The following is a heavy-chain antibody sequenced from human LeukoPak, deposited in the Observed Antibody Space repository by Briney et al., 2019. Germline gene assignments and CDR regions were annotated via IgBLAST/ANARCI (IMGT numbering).Heavy chain of an antibody. CDR1: GGSISSYY. J-gene: IGHJ5*02. CDR2: INHSGST. D-gene: IGHD3-22*01. Sequence: PSETLSLTCTVSGGSISSYYWSWIRQPPGKGLEWIGEINHSGSTNYNPSLKSRVTISVDTSKNQFSLKLSSVTAADTAVYYCARSRRHYITMIVVANNRFGPWGQGTLVTVSS. V-gene: IGHV4-34*01. CDR3: ARSRRHYITMIVVANNRFGP.